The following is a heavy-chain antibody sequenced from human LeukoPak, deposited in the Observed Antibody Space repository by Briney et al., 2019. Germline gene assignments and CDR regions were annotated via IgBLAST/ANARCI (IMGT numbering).Heavy chain of an antibody. J-gene: IGHJ4*02. CDR1: GGSISSSSYY. D-gene: IGHD3-16*02. V-gene: IGHV4-39*01. CDR2: IYYSGST. Sequence: SETLSLTCTVPGGSISSSSYYWGWIRQPPGKGLEWIGSIYYSGSTYYNPSLKSRVTISVDTSKNQFSLKLSSVTAADTAVYYCARLTYDYVWGSYRRTTYYFDYWGQGTLVTVSS. CDR3: ARLTYDYVWGSYRRTTYYFDY.